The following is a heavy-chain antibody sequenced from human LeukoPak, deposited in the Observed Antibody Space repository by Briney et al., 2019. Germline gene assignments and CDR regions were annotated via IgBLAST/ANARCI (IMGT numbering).Heavy chain of an antibody. V-gene: IGHV3-30*18. J-gene: IGHJ4*02. D-gene: IGHD3-10*01. CDR3: AKDDNEGVTFAD. CDR1: GFTFSSYG. Sequence: GGSLRLSCAASGFTFSSYGMHWVRQAPGKGLEWVAVISYDGSNKYYADSVKGRFTISRDNSKNTLYLQMNSLRAEDTAVYYCAKDDNEGVTFADWGQGTLVTVSS. CDR2: ISYDGSNK.